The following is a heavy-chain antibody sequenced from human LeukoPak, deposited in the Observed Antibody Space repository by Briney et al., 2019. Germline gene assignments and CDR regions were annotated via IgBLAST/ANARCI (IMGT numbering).Heavy chain of an antibody. D-gene: IGHD2-15*01. Sequence: GRSLRLSCAASGFTFSSYAMHWVRQAPGKGLEWVAVISYDGSNKYYADSVKGRFTISRDNSKNTLYLQMNSLRAEDTAVYYCAKAVVVAPDYWGQGTLVTVSS. CDR2: ISYDGSNK. CDR3: AKAVVVAPDY. V-gene: IGHV3-30*04. CDR1: GFTFSSYA. J-gene: IGHJ4*02.